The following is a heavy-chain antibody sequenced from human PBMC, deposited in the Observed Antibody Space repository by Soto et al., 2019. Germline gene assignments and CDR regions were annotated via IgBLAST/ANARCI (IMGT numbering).Heavy chain of an antibody. D-gene: IGHD2-15*01. CDR3: ARGWGDIVVVVAATGAFDI. CDR1: GGSFSGYY. V-gene: IGHV4-34*01. J-gene: IGHJ3*02. Sequence: QVQLQQWGAGLLKPSETLSLTCAVYGGSFSGYYWSWIRQPPGKGLEWIGEIKHSGSTNYNPSLKSRVTISVDTSKNQFYLKLSSVTAADTAVYYCARGWGDIVVVVAATGAFDIWGQGTMVTVSS. CDR2: IKHSGST.